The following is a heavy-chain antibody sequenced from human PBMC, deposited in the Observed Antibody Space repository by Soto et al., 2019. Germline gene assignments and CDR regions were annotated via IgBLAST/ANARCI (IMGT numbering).Heavy chain of an antibody. CDR1: GGSINSGDYY. CDR3: ARGPCGGDCYPPDS. V-gene: IGHV4-30-4*01. D-gene: IGHD2-21*02. J-gene: IGHJ4*02. CDR2: IYYSANT. Sequence: LSLTCTVSGGSINSGDYYWTWIRQPPGKGLEFIGYIYYSANTYYNPSLKSRVTISVDTSKNHLSLKLSSVTAADTAVYYCARGPCGGDCYPPDSWGQGTLVTVSS.